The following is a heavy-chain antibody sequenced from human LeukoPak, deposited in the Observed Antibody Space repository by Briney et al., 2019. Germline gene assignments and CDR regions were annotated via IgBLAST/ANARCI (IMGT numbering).Heavy chain of an antibody. J-gene: IGHJ5*02. D-gene: IGHD2-2*01. CDR3: ARRIVVVPADNWFDP. CDR1: GGSISSYY. V-gene: IGHV4-59*08. Sequence: SETLSLTCTVSGGSISSYYWSWIRQPPGKGLEWTGYIYYSGSTNYNPSLKSRVTISVDTSKNQFSLKLSSVTAADTAVYYCARRIVVVPADNWFDPWGQGTLVTVSS. CDR2: IYYSGST.